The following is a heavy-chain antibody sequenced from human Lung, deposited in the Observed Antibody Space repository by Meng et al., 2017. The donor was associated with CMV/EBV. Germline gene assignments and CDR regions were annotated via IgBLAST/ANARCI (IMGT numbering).Heavy chain of an antibody. CDR1: GYSFVSYG. D-gene: IGHD2-2*01. J-gene: IGHJ5*01. CDR2: IYPVDSDT. Sequence: GSGYSFVSYGIGWVRQIPGKGLEWMGIIYPVDSDTRYSPSFQGQVTISADKSISTAYLQWSSLKASDTAMYFCARLDCTPTSCYLDSWGQGTLVTVSS. CDR3: ARLDCTPTSCYLDS. V-gene: IGHV5-51*01.